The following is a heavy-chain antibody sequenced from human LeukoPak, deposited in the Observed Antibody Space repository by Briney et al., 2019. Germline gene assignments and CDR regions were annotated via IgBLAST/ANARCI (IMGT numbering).Heavy chain of an antibody. CDR3: ARESYDFSLGFDY. Sequence: PGGSLRLSCAASGFTFSSYWMHWVRQAPGKGQVWVSRINSDGSSTSYADSVKGRFTISRDNAKNTLYLQMNSLRAEDTAVYYCARESYDFSLGFDYWGQGTLVTVSS. CDR2: INSDGSST. J-gene: IGHJ4*02. V-gene: IGHV3-74*01. CDR1: GFTFSSYW. D-gene: IGHD3-3*01.